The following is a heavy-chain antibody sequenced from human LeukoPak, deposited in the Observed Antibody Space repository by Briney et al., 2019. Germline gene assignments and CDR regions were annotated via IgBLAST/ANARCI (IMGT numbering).Heavy chain of an antibody. Sequence: GGSLRLSCAASGFTFSSYSMNWVRQAPGKGLEWVSSISSSSSYIYYADSVKGRFTISRDNAKNSLYLQMNSLRAEDTAVYYCARPYASSGYYSHYWGQGTLVTVSS. CDR2: ISSSSSYI. D-gene: IGHD3-22*01. CDR3: ARPYASSGYYSHY. J-gene: IGHJ4*02. CDR1: GFTFSSYS. V-gene: IGHV3-21*01.